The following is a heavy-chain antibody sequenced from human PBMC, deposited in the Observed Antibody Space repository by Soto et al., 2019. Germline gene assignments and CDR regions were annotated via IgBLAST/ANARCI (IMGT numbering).Heavy chain of an antibody. CDR1: GGSISSGGYY. V-gene: IGHV4-31*03. CDR2: IYYSGST. J-gene: IGHJ6*02. CDR3: ARGVPYYYGMDV. Sequence: SETLSLTCTVSGGSISSGGYYWSWIRQHPGKGLEWIGYIYYSGSTYYNPSLKNRVTISVDTSKNQFSLKLSSVTAADTAVYYCARGVPYYYGMDVWGQGTTVTVSS.